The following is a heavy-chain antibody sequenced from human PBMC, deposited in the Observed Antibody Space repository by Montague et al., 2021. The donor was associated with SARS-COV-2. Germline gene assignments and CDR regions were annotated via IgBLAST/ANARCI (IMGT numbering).Heavy chain of an antibody. D-gene: IGHD4-17*01. CDR3: ARALPVTTFFYSYYGMDV. Sequence: SETLSLTCAVYGGSFSGYYWSWIRQPPGKGLEWIGEINHSGSTNYNPSLKSRVTISVDTSKNQFSLELSSVTAADTAVYYCARALPVTTFFYSYYGMDVWGQLSTVTVSS. V-gene: IGHV4-34*01. CDR1: GGSFSGYY. J-gene: IGHJ6*02. CDR2: INHSGST.